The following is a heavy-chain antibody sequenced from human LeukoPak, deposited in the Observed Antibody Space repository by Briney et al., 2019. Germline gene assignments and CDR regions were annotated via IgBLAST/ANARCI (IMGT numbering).Heavy chain of an antibody. V-gene: IGHV4-39*07. CDR1: GDSISSSSYY. D-gene: IGHD3-10*01. CDR3: ARDKASWYGLDV. J-gene: IGHJ6*02. CDR2: IYSGGSA. Sequence: SETLSLTCTVSGDSISSSSYYWGWIRQSPGKGLEWIGSIYSGGSAYYNPSLQSRVTISADTSKNQFSLKLSSVTAADTAVYYCARDKASWYGLDVWGQGTTVTVSS.